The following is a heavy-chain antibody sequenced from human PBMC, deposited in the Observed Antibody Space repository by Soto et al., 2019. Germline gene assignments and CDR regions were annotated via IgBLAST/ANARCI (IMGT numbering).Heavy chain of an antibody. CDR3: ARAPHCSSPSCYPPPAGPYYMDV. CDR1: GGAFSSYT. Sequence: GASVQVSCNASGGAFSSYTISWVRQSPGQGLEWMGRIIPILGIANYAQKFQGRVTITADKSTSTAYMELSSLRSEDTAVYYCARAPHCSSPSCYPPPAGPYYMDVWGNGTTVIVSS. D-gene: IGHD2-2*01. CDR2: IIPILGIA. J-gene: IGHJ6*03. V-gene: IGHV1-69*02.